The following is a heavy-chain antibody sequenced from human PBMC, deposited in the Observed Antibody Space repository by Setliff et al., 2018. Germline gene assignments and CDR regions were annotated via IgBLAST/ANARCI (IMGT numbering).Heavy chain of an antibody. D-gene: IGHD6-13*01. Sequence: ASVKVSCKASGYSSTNYAINWVRQARGQGLEWMGWINTKTGYPVYAQGFTGRFVFSLDTSVSTAYLQIRSLMAEDTAVYYCAREIVGNSWYDYWGQGTPVTVSS. J-gene: IGHJ4*02. CDR1: GYSSTNYA. CDR3: AREIVGNSWYDY. V-gene: IGHV7-4-1*02. CDR2: INTKTGYP.